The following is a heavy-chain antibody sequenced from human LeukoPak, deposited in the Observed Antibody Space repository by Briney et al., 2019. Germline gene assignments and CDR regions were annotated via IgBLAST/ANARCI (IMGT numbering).Heavy chain of an antibody. CDR3: ARGSGMIVVVAVAFDI. CDR1: GGSFSGYY. D-gene: IGHD3-22*01. CDR2: INHSGST. J-gene: IGHJ3*02. Sequence: PSETLSLTCAVHGGSFSGYYWSWIRQPPGKGLEWIGEINHSGSTNYNPSLKSRVTISVDTSKNQFSLKLSSVTAADTAVYYCARGSGMIVVVAVAFDIWGQGTMVTVSS. V-gene: IGHV4-34*01.